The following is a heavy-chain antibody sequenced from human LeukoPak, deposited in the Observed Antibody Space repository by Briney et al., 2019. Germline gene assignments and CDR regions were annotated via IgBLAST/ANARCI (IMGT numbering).Heavy chain of an antibody. Sequence: GASVKVSCKASGYTFTSYAMNWVRQAPGQGLEWMGWINTNTGNPTYAQGFTGRFVFSLDTSVSTAYLQISSPKAEDTAVYYCARLAVAGNPSRYYYYYYGMDVWGQGTTVTVSS. V-gene: IGHV7-4-1*02. J-gene: IGHJ6*02. CDR3: ARLAVAGNPSRYYYYYYGMDV. CDR1: GYTFTSYA. CDR2: INTNTGNP. D-gene: IGHD6-19*01.